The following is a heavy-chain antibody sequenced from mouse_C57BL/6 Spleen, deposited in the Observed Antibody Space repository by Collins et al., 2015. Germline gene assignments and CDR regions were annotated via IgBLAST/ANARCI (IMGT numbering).Heavy chain of an antibody. D-gene: IGHD2-4*01. V-gene: IGHV8-8*01. J-gene: IGHJ4*01. CDR1: GFSLSTFGMG. CDR3: ARMENDYDEYAMDY. Sequence: QVTLKESGPGILQPSQTLSLTCSFSGFSLSTFGMGVGWIRQPSGKGLEWLAHIWWDDDKYYNPALKSRLTISKDTSKNQVFLKIANVDTADTATYYCARMENDYDEYAMDYWGQGTSVTVSS. CDR2: IWWDDDK.